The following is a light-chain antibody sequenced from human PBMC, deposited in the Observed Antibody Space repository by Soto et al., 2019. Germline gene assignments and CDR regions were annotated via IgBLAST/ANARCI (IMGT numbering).Light chain of an antibody. J-gene: IGKJ1*01. V-gene: IGKV3-20*01. CDR2: GAS. Sequence: EIVLTQSPGTLYLSPGERATLSCRASQSVSSSYLAWYQQKPGQAPRLLIYGASSRATGILDQFSGSGSGTDFTFTISRLEPEDCAVYYCQQYGSSRWTFGQGTKVEIK. CDR1: QSVSSSY. CDR3: QQYGSSRWT.